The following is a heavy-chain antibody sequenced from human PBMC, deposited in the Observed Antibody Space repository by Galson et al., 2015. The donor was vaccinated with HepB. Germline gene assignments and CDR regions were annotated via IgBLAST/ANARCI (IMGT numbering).Heavy chain of an antibody. D-gene: IGHD6-13*01. J-gene: IGHJ4*02. CDR2: ITWNSGSI. CDR3: AKDQVYRSSWYDY. CDR1: GFTFGDYA. Sequence: SLRLSCAASGFTFGDYAMHWVRQAPGRGLEWVSSITWNSGSIGYADSVKGRFTISRDNAKNSLYLQMNSVRPEDTALYYCAKDQVYRSSWYDYWGQGTLDTVSS. V-gene: IGHV3-9*01.